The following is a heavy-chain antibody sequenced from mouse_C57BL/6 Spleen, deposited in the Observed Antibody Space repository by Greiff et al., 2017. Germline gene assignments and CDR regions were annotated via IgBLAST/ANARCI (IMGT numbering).Heavy chain of an antibody. D-gene: IGHD2-5*01. Sequence: QVQLQQPGAELVRPGSSVKLSCKASGYTFTSYWMHWVKQRPIQGLEWIGNIDPSDNETHYNQKFKDKATLTVDKSSSTAYMQLSSLTSEDSAVYYCARAYSNSLWYFDVRGTGTTVTVSS. CDR3: ARAYSNSLWYFDV. V-gene: IGHV1-52*01. J-gene: IGHJ1*03. CDR2: IDPSDNET. CDR1: GYTFTSYW.